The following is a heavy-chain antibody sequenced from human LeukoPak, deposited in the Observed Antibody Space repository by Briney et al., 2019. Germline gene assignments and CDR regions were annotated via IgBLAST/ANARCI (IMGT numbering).Heavy chain of an antibody. CDR3: ARDRYCSSTSCYENWFDP. CDR2: ISYDGSNK. V-gene: IGHV3-30*04. Sequence: GGSLRLSCAASGFTFSSYAMHWVRQAPGKGLEWVAVISYDGSNKYYADSVKGRFTISRDNSKNTLDLQMNSLRAEDTAVYYCARDRYCSSTSCYENWFDPWGQGTLVTVSS. J-gene: IGHJ5*02. D-gene: IGHD2-2*01. CDR1: GFTFSSYA.